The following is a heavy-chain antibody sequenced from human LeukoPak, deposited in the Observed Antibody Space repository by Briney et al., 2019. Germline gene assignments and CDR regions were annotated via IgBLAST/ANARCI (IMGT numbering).Heavy chain of an antibody. V-gene: IGHV3-53*04. CDR2: IYSGGST. Sequence: GGSLRLSCAASGFTVSSNYMSWVRQAPGKGLEWVSVIYSGGSTYYADSVKGRFTISRHNSKNTLYLQMNSLRAEDTAVYYYAKDRGYYDFWSGYFVFGYWGQGTLVTVSS. CDR3: AKDRGYYDFWSGYFVFGY. J-gene: IGHJ4*02. CDR1: GFTVSSNY. D-gene: IGHD3-3*01.